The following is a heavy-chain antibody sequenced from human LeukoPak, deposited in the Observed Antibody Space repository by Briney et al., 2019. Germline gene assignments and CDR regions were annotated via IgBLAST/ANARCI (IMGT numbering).Heavy chain of an antibody. J-gene: IGHJ4*02. Sequence: SQNLSLTCTVSGGSISSGSYCWSWIRQPAGKGLEWIGGIYTSGSTNYDPSLKSRVTISVDTSRNQFSLKLSSVTAADTAVYYCARAYSSGYYPPENFFNSWGQGTLVTVSS. V-gene: IGHV4-61*02. CDR2: IYTSGST. CDR3: ARAYSSGYYPPENFFNS. CDR1: GGSISSGSYC. D-gene: IGHD3-22*01.